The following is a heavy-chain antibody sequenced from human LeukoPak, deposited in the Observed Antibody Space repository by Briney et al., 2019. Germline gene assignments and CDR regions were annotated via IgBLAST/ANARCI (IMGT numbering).Heavy chain of an antibody. CDR1: GDSISSYY. CDR3: ARGIIVGATWGENYNCFDP. V-gene: IGHV4-59*01. J-gene: IGHJ5*02. D-gene: IGHD1-26*01. Sequence: SETLSLTCTVSGDSISSYYWSWIRQPPGKGLEWIGYMYYSGSTNYNPSLKSRVTISVDTSKNQFSLKLSSVTAADTAVYYCARGIIVGATWGENYNCFDPWGQGTLVTVSS. CDR2: MYYSGST.